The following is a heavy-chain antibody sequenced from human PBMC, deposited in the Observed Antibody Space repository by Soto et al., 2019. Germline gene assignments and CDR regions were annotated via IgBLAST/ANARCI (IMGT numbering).Heavy chain of an antibody. CDR3: ARAHGSDYGDDFDY. CDR2: IYYSGST. D-gene: IGHD4-17*01. J-gene: IGHJ4*01. V-gene: IGHV4-59*01. CDR1: GGSISSYY. Sequence: PSETLSLTCTVSGGSISSYYWSWIRQPPGKGLEWIGYIYYSGSTNYNPSLKSRVTISVDTSKNQFSLKLSSVTAADTDVYYCARAHGSDYGDDFDYWGQGNLVTVSA.